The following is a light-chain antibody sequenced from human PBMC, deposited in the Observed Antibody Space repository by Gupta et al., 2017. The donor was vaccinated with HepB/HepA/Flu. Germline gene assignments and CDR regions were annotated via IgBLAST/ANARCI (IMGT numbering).Light chain of an antibody. J-gene: IGKJ3*01. CDR2: GAS. Sequence: EIVLTQSPGTLSLSPGERATLSCRASQSVSSSYLAWYQQKPGQAPRLVIYGASSRATGIPDRFSGSGSGTDFSLTISRLEPEDFAVYYCQQYGSSPLFIFGPGTKLDIK. V-gene: IGKV3-20*01. CDR1: QSVSSSY. CDR3: QQYGSSPLFI.